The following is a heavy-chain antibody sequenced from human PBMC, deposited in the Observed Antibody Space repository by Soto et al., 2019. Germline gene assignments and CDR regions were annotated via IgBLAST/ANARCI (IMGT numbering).Heavy chain of an antibody. J-gene: IGHJ4*02. Sequence: SVKFSCKASGYTFTGYYMHWVRQAPGQGLEWMGGIIPVFGKANYAEKFQGRVTISADESTSTGYMELRSLTSEDTAVYYCARDGTLYDSTAYYYVHWGQGTLVTVSS. D-gene: IGHD3-22*01. CDR3: ARDGTLYDSTAYYYVH. V-gene: IGHV1-69*01. CDR2: IIPVFGKA. CDR1: GYTFTGYY.